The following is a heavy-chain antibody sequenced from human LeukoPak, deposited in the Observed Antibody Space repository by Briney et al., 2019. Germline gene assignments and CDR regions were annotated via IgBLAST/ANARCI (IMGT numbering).Heavy chain of an antibody. CDR2: ISYGGSNK. D-gene: IGHD1-1*01. CDR3: ATELERRFTYYYYGMDV. CDR1: GFTFSSYA. Sequence: GRSLRLSCAASGFTFSSYAMHWVRQAPGKGLEWVAVISYGGSNKYYADSVKGRFTISRDNSKNTLYLQMNSLRAEDTAVYYCATELERRFTYYYYGMDVWGQGTTVTVSS. V-gene: IGHV3-30-3*01. J-gene: IGHJ6*02.